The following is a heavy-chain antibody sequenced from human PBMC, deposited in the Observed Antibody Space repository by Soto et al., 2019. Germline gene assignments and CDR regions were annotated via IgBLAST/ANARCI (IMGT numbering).Heavy chain of an antibody. V-gene: IGHV1-8*01. CDR2: INPNNGNT. D-gene: IGHD1-7*01. CDR1: GYSFTSYD. J-gene: IGHJ5*02. Sequence: XSVKVSCKASGYSFTSYDINWVRQATGQGLEWMGWINPNNGNTGYAQKFQGRVTLTRSTSISTAYMELSSLRSDDTAVYYCARTSSGTREGFDPWGQGTLVTVSS. CDR3: ARTSSGTREGFDP.